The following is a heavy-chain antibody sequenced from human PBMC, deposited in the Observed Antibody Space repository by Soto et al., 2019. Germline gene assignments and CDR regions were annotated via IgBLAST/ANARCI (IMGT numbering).Heavy chain of an antibody. CDR3: ARALAAAGTVHFDY. V-gene: IGHV3-33*01. J-gene: IGHJ4*02. Sequence: GGSLRLSCAASGFTFSSYGMHWVRQAPGKGLEWVAVIWYDGSNKYYADSVKGRFTISRDNSKNTLYLQMNSLRAEDTAVYYCARALAAAGTVHFDYWGQGTLVTVSS. CDR2: IWYDGSNK. CDR1: GFTFSSYG. D-gene: IGHD6-13*01.